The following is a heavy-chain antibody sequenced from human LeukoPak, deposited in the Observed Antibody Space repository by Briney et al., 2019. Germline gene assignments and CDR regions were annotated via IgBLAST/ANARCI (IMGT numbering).Heavy chain of an antibody. J-gene: IGHJ4*02. V-gene: IGHV4-34*01. CDR2: INHSGST. CDR1: GGSFSGYY. Sequence: SETLSLTCAVYGGSFSGYYWSWIRQPPGKGLEWIGEINHSGSTNYNPSLKNRVTISVDTSKNQFSLKLSSVTAADTAVYYCASSVAALDYRGQGTLVTVSS. CDR3: ASSVAALDY. D-gene: IGHD2-15*01.